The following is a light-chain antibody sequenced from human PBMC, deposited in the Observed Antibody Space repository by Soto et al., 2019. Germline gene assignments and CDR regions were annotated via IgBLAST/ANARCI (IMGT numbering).Light chain of an antibody. CDR3: QQYNNRPPWT. CDR1: QSVSSN. V-gene: IGKV3-15*01. Sequence: EIVMTQSPATLSVSPGERATLSCRASQSVSSNLAWYQQKPGQAPRLLIYGASTRATGIPARFSGSGSGTDFTLTISSLQSEDFALYYCQQYNNRPPWTFGQGTKVEIK. J-gene: IGKJ1*01. CDR2: GAS.